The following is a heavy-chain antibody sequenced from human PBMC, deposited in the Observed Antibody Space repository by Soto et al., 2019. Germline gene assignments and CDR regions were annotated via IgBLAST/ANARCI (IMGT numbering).Heavy chain of an antibody. V-gene: IGHV3-48*01. CDR2: IGLGSSTK. CDR3: ARDQLYYNDISGRPLNAFDV. CDR1: GFTFRNYG. D-gene: IGHD3-22*01. Sequence: PGGSLRLSCAASGFTFRNYGRNWVRQAPGKGLEWVSYIGLGSSTKYYADSVEGRFTISRDNAKNSLYLQMNSLRAEDTAVYYCARDQLYYNDISGRPLNAFDVWGQGTMVTVSS. J-gene: IGHJ3*01.